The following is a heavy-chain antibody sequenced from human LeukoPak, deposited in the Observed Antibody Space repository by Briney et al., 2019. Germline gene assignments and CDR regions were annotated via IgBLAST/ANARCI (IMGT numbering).Heavy chain of an antibody. CDR1: GYTLTELS. CDR3: ATALRYFDWAPTPTFDY. J-gene: IGHJ4*02. D-gene: IGHD3-9*01. V-gene: IGHV1-24*01. Sequence: SVKVSCKVSGYTLTELSMHWVRRAPGKGLEWMGGFDPEDGETIYAQKFQGRVTMTEDTSTDTAYMELSSLRSEDTAVYYCATALRYFDWAPTPTFDYWGQGTLVTVSS. CDR2: FDPEDGET.